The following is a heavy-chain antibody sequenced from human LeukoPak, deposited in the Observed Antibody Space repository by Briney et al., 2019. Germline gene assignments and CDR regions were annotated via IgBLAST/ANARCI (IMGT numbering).Heavy chain of an antibody. J-gene: IGHJ1*01. D-gene: IGHD1-14*01. CDR3: VKDFSSPYPPVDFQH. Sequence: GGSLRLSCAASGFIFRTYGIHWVRQAPGKGLQWVAFIGYDGTKKSYADSVKGRFTISRDNSKNTVDLQMNSLRVEDMARYYCVKDFSSPYPPVDFQHWGRGTLVTISS. CDR1: GFIFRTYG. V-gene: IGHV3-30*02. CDR2: IGYDGTKK.